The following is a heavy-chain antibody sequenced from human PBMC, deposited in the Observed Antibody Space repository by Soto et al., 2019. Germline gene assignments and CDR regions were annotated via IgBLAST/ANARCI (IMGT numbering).Heavy chain of an antibody. J-gene: IGHJ4*02. V-gene: IGHV1-69*08. D-gene: IGHD5-12*01. CDR3: ARDLKKRGYSGYDSLDY. Sequence: QVQLVQSGAEVKKPGSSVKVSCKASGGTFSSYTISWVRQAPGQGLEWMGRIIPILGIANYAQKFQGRVTITADKSTSTAYMELSSLRSEDTAVYYYARDLKKRGYSGYDSLDYWGQGTLVTVSS. CDR1: GGTFSSYT. CDR2: IIPILGIA.